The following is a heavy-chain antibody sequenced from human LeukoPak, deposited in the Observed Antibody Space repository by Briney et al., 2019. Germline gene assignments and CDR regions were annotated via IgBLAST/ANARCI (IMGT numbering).Heavy chain of an antibody. D-gene: IGHD2-15*01. CDR3: ARRYCSGGSCYSRFGGAFDP. Sequence: PSETLSLTCTVSGGSISSYYWGWIRQPPGKGLEWIGSIYYSGSTYYNPSLKSRVTISVDTSKNQFSLKLSSVTAADTAVYYCARRYCSGGSCYSRFGGAFDPWGQGTLVTVSS. CDR2: IYYSGST. J-gene: IGHJ5*02. CDR1: GGSISSYY. V-gene: IGHV4-39*01.